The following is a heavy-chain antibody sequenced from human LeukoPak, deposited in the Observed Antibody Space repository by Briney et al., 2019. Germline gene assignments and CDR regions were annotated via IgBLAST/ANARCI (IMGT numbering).Heavy chain of an antibody. Sequence: SETLSLTCTVSGGSISSYYWSWIRQPPGKGLEWIGYIYYSGSTNYNPSLKSRVTISVDTSKNQFSLKLSSVTAADTAVYYCASGAYYYDSSGYYLFDYWGQGTLVTVSS. CDR2: IYYSGST. D-gene: IGHD3-22*01. J-gene: IGHJ4*02. CDR1: GGSISSYY. CDR3: ASGAYYYDSSGYYLFDY. V-gene: IGHV4-59*01.